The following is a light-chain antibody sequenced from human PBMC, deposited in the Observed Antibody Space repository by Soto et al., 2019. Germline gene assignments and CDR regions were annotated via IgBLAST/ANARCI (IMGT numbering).Light chain of an antibody. CDR2: GAS. CDR3: HQRQSWPRT. CDR1: QSVTSSY. Sequence: EIVLTQSPGTLSLSPGERATLSCRASQSVTSSYLAWYQQKPGQAPRRLIYGASIRATGIPDRFSGSGSGTDFTLTISSLAPEDFAIYYCHQRQSWPRTFGQGTKV. V-gene: IGKV3-20*01. J-gene: IGKJ1*01.